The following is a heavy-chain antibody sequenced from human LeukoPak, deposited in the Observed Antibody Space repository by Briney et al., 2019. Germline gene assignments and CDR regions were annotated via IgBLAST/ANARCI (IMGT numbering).Heavy chain of an antibody. D-gene: IGHD2-2*01. CDR3: ASDPEPYCSSTCCYAYYYYYMDV. CDR2: IYYSGST. CDR1: GGSISSSSYY. V-gene: IGHV4-39*01. J-gene: IGHJ6*03. Sequence: PSETLSLTCTVSGGSISSSSYYWGWIRQPPGKGLEWIGSIYYSGSTYYNPSLKSRVTISVDTSKNQFSLKLSSVTAADTAVYYCASDPEPYCSSTCCYAYYYYYMDVWGKGTTVTVSS.